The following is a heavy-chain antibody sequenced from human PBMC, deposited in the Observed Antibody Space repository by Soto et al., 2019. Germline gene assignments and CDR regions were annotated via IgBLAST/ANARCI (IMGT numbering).Heavy chain of an antibody. V-gene: IGHV4-59*01. Sequence: SETLSLTCTVSGGSISSYYWSWIRQPPGKGLEWIGYIYYTGRTSYNPSLKSRVSISMDTSKNQFSLNLDSVTATDTAVYFCARDFAYFDSWGQGALVTVSS. J-gene: IGHJ4*02. D-gene: IGHD3-3*01. CDR2: IYYTGRT. CDR3: ARDFAYFDS. CDR1: GGSISSYY.